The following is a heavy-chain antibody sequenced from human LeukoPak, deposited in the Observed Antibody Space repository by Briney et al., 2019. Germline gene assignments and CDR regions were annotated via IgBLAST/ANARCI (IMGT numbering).Heavy chain of an antibody. CDR3: ANRVDYGAYYGMDV. V-gene: IGHV1-18*01. Sequence: GASVKVSCKASGYTFTNNGITWVRQAPGQGLEWMGWISASTGITKYAHKVQDRVTMTTDTSTSTAYMDLRSVTPDDTAVYYCANRVDYGAYYGMDVWGQGTTVTVSS. CDR1: GYTFTNNG. J-gene: IGHJ6*02. CDR2: ISASTGIT. D-gene: IGHD4-17*01.